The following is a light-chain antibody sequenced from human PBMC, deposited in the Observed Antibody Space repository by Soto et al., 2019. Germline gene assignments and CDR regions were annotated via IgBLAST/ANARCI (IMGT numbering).Light chain of an antibody. CDR1: SCDVGGYNY. Sequence: QSALTQPRSVSGSPGQSVTISCTGTSCDVGGYNYVSWYQQHPGKAPKLMIYDVSKRPSGVPDRFSGSKSGNTASLTISGLQAEDEADYYCCSYAGSLVVFGGGTKLTVL. V-gene: IGLV2-11*01. CDR2: DVS. CDR3: CSYAGSLVV. J-gene: IGLJ2*01.